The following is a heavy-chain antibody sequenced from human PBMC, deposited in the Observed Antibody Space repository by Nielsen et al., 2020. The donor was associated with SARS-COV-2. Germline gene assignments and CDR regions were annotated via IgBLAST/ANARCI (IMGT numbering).Heavy chain of an antibody. CDR1: GDSVSSRDW. CDR2: VSHSGNS. V-gene: IGHV4-4*02. Sequence: SETLSLTCAVSGDSVSSRDWWPWVRQSPGKGLEWIGEVSHSGNSKYNPSLKSRVTLSMDKSKNQFSLRLTSVSAADTAVYFCARGDLVVVPSPLLGLGPIFYYFYLDVWGKGTTVIVSS. D-gene: IGHD2-2*02. CDR3: ARGDLVVVPSPLLGLGPIFYYFYLDV. J-gene: IGHJ6*03.